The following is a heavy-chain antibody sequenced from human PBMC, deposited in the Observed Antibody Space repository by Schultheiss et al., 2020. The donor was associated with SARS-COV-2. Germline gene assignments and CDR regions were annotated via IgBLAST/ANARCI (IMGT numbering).Heavy chain of an antibody. CDR3: ARVGFRGSGSYYPSDY. CDR1: GFTFSSYD. D-gene: IGHD3-10*01. V-gene: IGHV3-13*05. CDR2: IGTAGDP. Sequence: GGSLRLSCAASGFTFSSYDMHWVRQATGKGLEWVSAIGTAGDPYYPGSVKGRFTISRDNSKNTLYLQMNSLRAEDTAVYYCARVGFRGSGSYYPSDYWGQGTLVTVSS. J-gene: IGHJ4*02.